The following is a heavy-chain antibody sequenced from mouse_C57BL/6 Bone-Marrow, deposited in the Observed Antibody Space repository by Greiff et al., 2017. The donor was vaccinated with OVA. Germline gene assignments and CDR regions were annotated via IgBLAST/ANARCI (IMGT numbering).Heavy chain of an antibody. V-gene: IGHV5-6*01. CDR3: ARGGYDYDGY. CDR1: GFTFSSYG. Sequence: EVMLVESGGDLVKPGGSLKLSCAASGFTFSSYGMSWVRQTPDERLEWVATISSGGSYTYYPDSVKGRFTISRDNAKNTLYLQMSSLKSEDTAMYYCARGGYDYDGYWGQGTTLTVSS. CDR2: ISSGGSYT. D-gene: IGHD2-4*01. J-gene: IGHJ2*01.